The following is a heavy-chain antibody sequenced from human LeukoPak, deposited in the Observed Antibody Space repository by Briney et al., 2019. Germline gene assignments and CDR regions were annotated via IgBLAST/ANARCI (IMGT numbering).Heavy chain of an antibody. CDR1: GLTFSSYS. J-gene: IGHJ4*02. CDR3: ARDFDYYDSSGPSWGYYFDY. Sequence: GGSLRLSCAASGLTFSSYSMNWVRQAPGKGLEWVSSISSSSSYIYYADSVKGRFTISRDNAKNSLYLQMNSLRAEDTAVYYCARDFDYYDSSGPSWGYYFDYWGQGTLVTVSS. V-gene: IGHV3-21*01. CDR2: ISSSSSYI. D-gene: IGHD3-22*01.